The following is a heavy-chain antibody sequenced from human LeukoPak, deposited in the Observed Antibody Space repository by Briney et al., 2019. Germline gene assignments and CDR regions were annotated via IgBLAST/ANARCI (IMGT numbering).Heavy chain of an antibody. Sequence: GGSLRLSCAASGFTFSSYAMHWVRRAPGKGLEWVAVISYDGSNKYYADSVKGRFTISRDNSKNTLYLQMNSLRAEDTALYYCAKGGSGWYMIGSDYWGQGTLVTVSS. D-gene: IGHD6-19*01. CDR1: GFTFSSYA. J-gene: IGHJ4*02. CDR3: AKGGSGWYMIGSDY. CDR2: ISYDGSNK. V-gene: IGHV3-30*04.